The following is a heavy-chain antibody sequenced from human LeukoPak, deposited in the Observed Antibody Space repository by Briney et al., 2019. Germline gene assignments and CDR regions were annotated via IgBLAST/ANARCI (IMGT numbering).Heavy chain of an antibody. CDR1: GYFFTSHG. D-gene: IGHD1-26*01. Sequence: ASVNVSCKTSGYFFTSHGITWVRQAPGQGLEWMGWISADNGNTKYAQKIQGRVTLTTDASTNTAYMELKRLTSDDTAVYYCGREWEFLRLGSRFLWLDNWGQGTLVTVSS. CDR3: GREWEFLRLGSRFLWLDN. CDR2: ISADNGNT. V-gene: IGHV1-18*01. J-gene: IGHJ5*02.